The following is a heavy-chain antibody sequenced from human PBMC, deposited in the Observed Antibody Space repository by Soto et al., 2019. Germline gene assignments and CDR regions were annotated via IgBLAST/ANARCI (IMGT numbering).Heavy chain of an antibody. CDR3: AREGPSSYDIPD. V-gene: IGHV4-30-4*01. CDR1: GGSISSGDYY. CDR2: IYYSGST. Sequence: SETLSLTCTVSGGSISSGDYYWSWIRQPPGKGLEWIGYIYYSGSTYYNPSLKSRVTISVDTSKNQFSLKLSSVTAADTAVYYCAREGPSSYDIPDWGQGTLVTVYS. D-gene: IGHD3-9*01. J-gene: IGHJ4*02.